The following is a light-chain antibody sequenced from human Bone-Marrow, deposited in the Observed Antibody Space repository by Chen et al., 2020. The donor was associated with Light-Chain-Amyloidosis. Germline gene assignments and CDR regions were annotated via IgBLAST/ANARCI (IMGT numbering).Light chain of an antibody. J-gene: IGLJ2*01. CDR2: EGY. CDR3: CSYGGYSTFV. V-gene: IGLV2-23*03. Sequence: QSDLTQPSSVSGSPGQSVTISCTGHSIGTFNLVSWYQQSPGNAPKLIIYEGYRRPSEVSDRFSGSTSGSTDSLTISGLQTEDEADYHCCSYGGYSTFVFGGGTKLTVL. CDR1: SIGTFNL.